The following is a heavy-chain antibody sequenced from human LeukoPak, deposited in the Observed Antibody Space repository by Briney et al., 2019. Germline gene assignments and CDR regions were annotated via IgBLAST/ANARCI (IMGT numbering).Heavy chain of an antibody. CDR3: ARDFGTRFLEWFLDY. CDR2: ISSSSYI. V-gene: IGHV3-21*01. CDR1: GFTFSSYS. D-gene: IGHD3-3*01. J-gene: IGHJ4*02. Sequence: GGSLRLSCAASGFTFSSYSMNWVRQAPGKGLEWVSSISSSSYIYYADSVKGRFTISRDNSKNTLYLQMNSLRAEDTAVYYCARDFGTRFLEWFLDYWGQGTLVTVSS.